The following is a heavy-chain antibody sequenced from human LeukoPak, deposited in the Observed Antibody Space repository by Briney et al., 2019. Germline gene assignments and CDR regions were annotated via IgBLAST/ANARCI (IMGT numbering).Heavy chain of an antibody. J-gene: IGHJ4*02. Sequence: GASVKVSCKASVYRFTGCYMLWVRQAPGQGLECRVWINPNSGVTNYAQNFQGRGSMTRDTSISTAYMELSRLRSDDTAVYYCARQQEVSGYFDYWGQGTLVTVSS. CDR3: ARQQEVSGYFDY. D-gene: IGHD3-16*02. CDR2: INPNSGVT. CDR1: VYRFTGCY. V-gene: IGHV1-2*02.